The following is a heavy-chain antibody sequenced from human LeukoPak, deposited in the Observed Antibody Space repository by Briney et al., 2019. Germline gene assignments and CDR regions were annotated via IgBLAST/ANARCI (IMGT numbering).Heavy chain of an antibody. J-gene: IGHJ4*02. CDR3: AREGMGATLIDY. V-gene: IGHV4-34*01. D-gene: IGHD1-26*01. CDR1: GGSFSGYY. Sequence: SETLSLTCAVYGGSFSGYYWSWIRQPPGKGLEWIGEINHSGSINYNSSLKSRVTISVDTSKNQFSLKLSSVTAADTAVYYCAREGMGATLIDYWGQGTLVTVSS. CDR2: INHSGSI.